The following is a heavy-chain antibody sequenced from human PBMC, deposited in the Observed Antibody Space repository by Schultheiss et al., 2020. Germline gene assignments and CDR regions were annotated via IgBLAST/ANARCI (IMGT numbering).Heavy chain of an antibody. Sequence: GGSLRLSCAASGFTFSSYAMSWVRQAPGKGLEWVSSISSSSSYIYYADSVKGRFTISRDNAKNSLYLQMNSLRAEDTAVYYCARGACSSTSCRPVDYWGQGNLVTVSS. CDR1: GFTFSSYA. V-gene: IGHV3-21*01. CDR2: ISSSSSYI. CDR3: ARGACSSTSCRPVDY. D-gene: IGHD2-2*01. J-gene: IGHJ4*02.